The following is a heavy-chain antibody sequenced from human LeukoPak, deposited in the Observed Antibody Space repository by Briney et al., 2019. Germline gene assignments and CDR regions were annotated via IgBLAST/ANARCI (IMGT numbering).Heavy chain of an antibody. Sequence: SETLSLTCTVSGGSISSYYWSWIRQPPGKGLEWIGYIYYSGSTNYNPSLKSRVTISVDTSKNQFSLKLSSVTAADTAVYYRARVVGTNHFDYWGQGTLVTVSS. D-gene: IGHD6-19*01. CDR2: IYYSGST. J-gene: IGHJ4*02. CDR3: ARVVGTNHFDY. V-gene: IGHV4-59*01. CDR1: GGSISSYY.